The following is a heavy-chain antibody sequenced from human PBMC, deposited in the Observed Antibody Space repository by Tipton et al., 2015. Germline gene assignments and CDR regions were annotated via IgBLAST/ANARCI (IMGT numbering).Heavy chain of an antibody. CDR1: GGSISSSSYY. D-gene: IGHD2-21*02. Sequence: LRLSCTVSGGSISSSSYYWAWIRQPPGKGLEWIGSLYFSGSTYYNPSLKSRVTISIDRFKNQFSLKLSSVTAADTAVYYCASPSLPHDRGDYYFQSWGQGSLVTVSS. CDR3: ASPSLPHDRGDYYFQS. J-gene: IGHJ4*02. V-gene: IGHV4-39*01. CDR2: LYFSGST.